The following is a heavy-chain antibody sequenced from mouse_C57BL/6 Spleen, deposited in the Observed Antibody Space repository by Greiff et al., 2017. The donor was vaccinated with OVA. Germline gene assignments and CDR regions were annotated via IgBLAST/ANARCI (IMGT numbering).Heavy chain of an antibody. J-gene: IGHJ4*01. CDR3: ARSDWGMDY. CDR1: GYTFTDYN. V-gene: IGHV1-18*01. Sequence: EVQLVESGPELVKPGASVKIPCKASGYTFTDYNMDWVKQSHGKSLEWIGDINPNNGGTIYNQKFKGKATLTVDKSSSTAYMELRSLTSEDTAVYYCARSDWGMDYWGQGTSVTVSS. CDR2: INPNNGGT. D-gene: IGHD4-1*01.